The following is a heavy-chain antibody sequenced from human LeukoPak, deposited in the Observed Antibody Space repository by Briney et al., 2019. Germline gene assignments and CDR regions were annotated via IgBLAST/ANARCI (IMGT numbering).Heavy chain of an antibody. J-gene: IGHJ6*02. D-gene: IGHD3-10*01. CDR2: ISSSSSYI. V-gene: IGHV3-21*01. CDR3: ARDTSSDYYGSGSYYYYYGMDV. CDR1: GFTFSSYS. Sequence: GGSLRLSCAASGFTFSSYSMNWVCQAPGKGLEWVSSISSSSSYIYYADSVKGRFTISRDNAKNSLYLQMNSLRAEDTAVYYCARDTSSDYYGSGSYYYYYGMDVWGQGTTVTVSS.